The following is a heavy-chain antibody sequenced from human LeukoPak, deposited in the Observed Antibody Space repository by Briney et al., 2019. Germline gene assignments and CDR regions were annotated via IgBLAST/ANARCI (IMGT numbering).Heavy chain of an antibody. V-gene: IGHV3-23*01. J-gene: IGHJ6*03. CDR2: ISGSGGST. CDR1: GFTFSSYA. D-gene: IGHD2-2*01. Sequence: GGSLRLSCAASGFTFSSYAMRWVRQAPGKGLEWVSAISGSGGSTYYADSVKGRFTISRDNSKNTLYLQMNSLRAEDTAVYYCAKGSYQLLYYYMDVWGKGTTVTVSS. CDR3: AKGSYQLLYYYMDV.